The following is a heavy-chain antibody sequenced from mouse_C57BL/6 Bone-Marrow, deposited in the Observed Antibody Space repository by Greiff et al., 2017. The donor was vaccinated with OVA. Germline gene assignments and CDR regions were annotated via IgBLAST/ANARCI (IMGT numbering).Heavy chain of an antibody. J-gene: IGHJ2*01. CDR2: IWGDGST. Sequence: VKLQESGPGLVAPSQSLSITCTVSGFSLTSYGVSWVRQPPGKGLEWLGVIWGDGSTNYHSALMSRLSISKDNTQCQLFLRLNSLQSDDTDTYDRAKGDYGSCLDYWGQGTTLTVSS. CDR3: AKGDYGSCLDY. CDR1: GFSLTSYG. D-gene: IGHD1-1*01. V-gene: IGHV2-3*01.